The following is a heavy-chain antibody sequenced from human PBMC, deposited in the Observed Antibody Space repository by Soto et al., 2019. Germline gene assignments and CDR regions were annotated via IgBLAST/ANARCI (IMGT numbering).Heavy chain of an antibody. Sequence: GSLRLSCAASGFTFSSYAMSWARQAPGKGLEWVSAISGSGDSTYYADSVKGRFTISRDNSKNTLYLQMNSLRAEDTAIYYCARDRVVGAIGYFDYWGQGTLVTVSS. CDR2: ISGSGDST. D-gene: IGHD1-26*01. CDR3: ARDRVVGAIGYFDY. CDR1: GFTFSSYA. V-gene: IGHV3-23*01. J-gene: IGHJ4*02.